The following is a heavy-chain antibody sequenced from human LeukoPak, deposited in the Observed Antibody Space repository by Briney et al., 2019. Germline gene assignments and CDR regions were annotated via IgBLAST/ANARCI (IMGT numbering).Heavy chain of an antibody. CDR3: AREGPYSDSSRSRFDY. V-gene: IGHV1-46*01. Sequence: GASVKVSCKASGYTFTNYYIHWVRQAPGQGLEWTGIINPSGGSTSYAQKFQGRVTMTRDTSTSTVYMELSSLRSEDPAVYYCAREGPYSDSSRSRFDYWGQGTLVTVSS. D-gene: IGHD6-6*01. CDR2: INPSGGST. J-gene: IGHJ4*02. CDR1: GYTFTNYY.